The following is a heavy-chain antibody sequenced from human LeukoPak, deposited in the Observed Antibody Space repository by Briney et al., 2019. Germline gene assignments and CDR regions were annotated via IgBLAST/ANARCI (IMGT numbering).Heavy chain of an antibody. CDR2: IIPIFGTA. CDR3: ARGTMVRGVIEAVDY. J-gene: IGHJ4*02. D-gene: IGHD3-10*01. CDR1: GGTFSSYA. V-gene: IGHV1-69*13. Sequence: SVKVSCKASGGTFSSYAISWVRQAPGQGLEWMGGIIPIFGTANYAQKFQGRVSITADESTSTAYMELSSLRSEDTAVYYCARGTMVRGVIEAVDYWGQGTLVTVSS.